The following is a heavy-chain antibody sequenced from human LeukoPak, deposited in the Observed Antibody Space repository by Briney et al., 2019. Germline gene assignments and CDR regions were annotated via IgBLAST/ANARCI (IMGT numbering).Heavy chain of an antibody. CDR3: ARHGVVYAIYFDY. Sequence: TSSETLSLTCAVSGYSISSGYYWGWIPQPPGKGLEWIGSIYHSGSTYYNPSLKSRVTISVDTSKNQFSLKLSSVTAADTAVYYCARHGVVYAIYFDYWGQGTLVTVSS. V-gene: IGHV4-38-2*01. CDR1: GYSISSGYY. D-gene: IGHD2-8*02. CDR2: IYHSGST. J-gene: IGHJ4*02.